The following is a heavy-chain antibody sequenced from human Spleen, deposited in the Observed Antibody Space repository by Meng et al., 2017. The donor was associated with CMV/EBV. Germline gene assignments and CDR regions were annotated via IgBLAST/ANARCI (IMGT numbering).Heavy chain of an antibody. D-gene: IGHD1-26*01. CDR3: ARGRDRSHFSFDF. CDR2: IYQSRST. J-gene: IGHJ4*02. Sequence: VSGGSISSAGYAWAMIRQPPGKGLVWIGYIYQSRSTYYNPSLKSRVTMSVDGSKNQFSLNLTSMTAADTAMYYCARGRDRSHFSFDFWGQGALVTVSS. V-gene: IGHV4-30-2*01. CDR1: GGSISSAGYA.